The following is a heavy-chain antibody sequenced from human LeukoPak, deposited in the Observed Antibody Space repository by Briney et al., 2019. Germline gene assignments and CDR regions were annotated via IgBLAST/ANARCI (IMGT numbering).Heavy chain of an antibody. Sequence: ASVKVSCKASGYTFTSYYMHWVRQAPGEGLEWMGIINPSGGSTSYAQKFQGRVTMTRDMSTSTVYMELSRLRSDDTAVYYCARDRQVAVAGYYYYYYMDVWGKGTTVTISS. CDR2: INPSGGST. J-gene: IGHJ6*03. CDR1: GYTFTSYY. D-gene: IGHD6-19*01. V-gene: IGHV1-46*01. CDR3: ARDRQVAVAGYYYYYYMDV.